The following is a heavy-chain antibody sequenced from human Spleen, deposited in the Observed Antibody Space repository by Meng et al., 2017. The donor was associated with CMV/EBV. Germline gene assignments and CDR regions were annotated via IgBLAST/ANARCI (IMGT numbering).Heavy chain of an antibody. CDR1: GFTFEDYA. D-gene: IGHD2-2*01. V-gene: IGHV3-21*01. CDR3: ARERLYQPLWGDALDM. J-gene: IGHJ3*02. Sequence: GESLKISCAASGFTFEDYAMHWVRQAPGKGLEWVAKISGSRSFIDYAGSVKGRFTVSRDNAKNSLYLQMNSLRAEDTALYYCARERLYQPLWGDALDMWGHGTMVTVSS. CDR2: ISGSRSFI.